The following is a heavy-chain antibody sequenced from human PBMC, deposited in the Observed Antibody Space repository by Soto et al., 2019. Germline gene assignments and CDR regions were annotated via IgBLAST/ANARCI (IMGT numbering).Heavy chain of an antibody. CDR3: ARSSRSYFDY. Sequence: QVQLQESGPGLVKPSQTLSLTCTVSGGSISRSGYFWSWIRQHPGKGLEWIGYIYDSGSTYYNPSLKRRVSLSVDTSKNPCALNLTSVTDADTAMYYCARSSRSYFDYWGQGTLVTVSS. V-gene: IGHV4-31*03. CDR1: GGSISRSGYF. J-gene: IGHJ4*02. CDR2: IYDSGST.